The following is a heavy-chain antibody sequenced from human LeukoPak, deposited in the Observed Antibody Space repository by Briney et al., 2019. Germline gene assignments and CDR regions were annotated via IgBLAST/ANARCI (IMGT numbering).Heavy chain of an antibody. CDR2: IYYSGRT. CDR1: GGSISSSSYY. V-gene: IGHV4-39*01. Sequence: SETLSLTCTVSGGSISSSSYYWGWIRQPPGKGLECIGSIYYSGRTYYNPSLKSRVTISIDTTKNQFSLKLSSVTVADTALYYCARQSVDIAMDYHAFDIWGQGTMVTVSS. CDR3: ARQSVDIAMDYHAFDI. D-gene: IGHD5-18*01. J-gene: IGHJ3*02.